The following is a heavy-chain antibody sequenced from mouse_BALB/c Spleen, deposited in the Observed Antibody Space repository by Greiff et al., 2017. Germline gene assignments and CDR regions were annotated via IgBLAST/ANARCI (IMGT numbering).Heavy chain of an antibody. J-gene: IGHJ4*01. V-gene: IGHV6-6*02. Sequence: EVMLVESGGGLVQPGGSMKLSCVASGFTFSNYWMNWVRQSPEKGLEWVAEIRLKSNNYATHYAESVKGRFTISRDDSKSSVYLQMNNLRAEDTGIYYCTRGYYGNYYYAMDYWGQGTSVTVSS. D-gene: IGHD2-1*01. CDR3: TRGYYGNYYYAMDY. CDR2: IRLKSNNYAT. CDR1: GFTFSNYW.